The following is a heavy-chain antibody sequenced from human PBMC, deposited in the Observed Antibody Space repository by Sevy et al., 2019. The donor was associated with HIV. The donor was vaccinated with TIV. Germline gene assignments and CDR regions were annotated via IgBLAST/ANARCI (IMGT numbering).Heavy chain of an antibody. D-gene: IGHD3-10*01. CDR3: AKVSGDWELLFDYFDY. Sequence: GGSLRLSCAASGFTFSSYAMSWVRQAPGKGLEWVSAISGIGGSTYYADSVKGRLTISSDNSKNTLYLKMNSLRAEDTSLYYCAKVSGDWELLFDYFDYWGQGTLVTVSS. J-gene: IGHJ4*02. CDR2: ISGIGGST. V-gene: IGHV3-23*01. CDR1: GFTFSSYA.